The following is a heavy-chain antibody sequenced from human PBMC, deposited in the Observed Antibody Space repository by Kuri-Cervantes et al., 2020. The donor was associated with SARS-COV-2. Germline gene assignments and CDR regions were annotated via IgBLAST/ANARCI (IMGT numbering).Heavy chain of an antibody. CDR2: IIPIFGTA. CDR1: GGTFSSYA. D-gene: IGHD3-22*01. CDR3: ARGGLIGYYDSSGYPVDY. Sequence: SVKVSCKASGGTFSSYAISWVRQAPGQGLEWMGGIIPIFGTANYAQKFQGRVTITADESTSTAYMELSSLRSEDTAVYYCARGGLIGYYDSSGYPVDYWGQGTLVTVSS. V-gene: IGHV1-69*13. J-gene: IGHJ4*02.